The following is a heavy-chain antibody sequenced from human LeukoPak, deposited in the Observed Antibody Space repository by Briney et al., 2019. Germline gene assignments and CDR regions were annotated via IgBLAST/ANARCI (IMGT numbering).Heavy chain of an antibody. V-gene: IGHV4-39*01. CDR1: GGSISSSSYY. CDR2: IYYSGST. J-gene: IGHJ4*02. Sequence: SETLSLTCTVSGGSISSSSYYWGWIRQPPGKGLDWIGSIYYSGSTYYNPSLKSRVTISVDTSKNQFSLKLSSVTAADTAVYYCARHHMWIQLWLAYFDYWGQGTLVTVSS. CDR3: ARHHMWIQLWLAYFDY. D-gene: IGHD5-18*01.